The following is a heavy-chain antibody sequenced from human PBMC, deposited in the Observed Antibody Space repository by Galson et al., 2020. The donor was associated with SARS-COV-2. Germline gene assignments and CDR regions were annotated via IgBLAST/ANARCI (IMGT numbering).Heavy chain of an antibody. D-gene: IGHD3-10*01. CDR3: ARDWMLRAMFRGVFEY. J-gene: IGHJ4*02. CDR2: LSHDGGDF. CDR1: GFTFNDYG. Sequence: SCVASGFTFNDYGMHWVRQAPAKGPEWVAALSHDGGDFHYADSVKGRFTIPKDNSRNTVHLQMNSPRAEDTAVYYCARDWMLRAMFRGVFEYWCQGALVTVSS. V-gene: IGHV3-33*05.